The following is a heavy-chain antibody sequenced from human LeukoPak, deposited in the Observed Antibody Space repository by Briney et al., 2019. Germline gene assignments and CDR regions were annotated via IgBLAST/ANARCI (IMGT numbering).Heavy chain of an antibody. V-gene: IGHV4-39*01. CDR3: ARSPQSVALDY. D-gene: IGHD6-19*01. Sequence: PSETLSLTCTVSGGSIRSSSYYWGWIRQPPGKGLEWIGTIFYSGSTYYNPSLKSRVTISVDTSKNQFSLKLSSVTAADTAVYYCARSPQSVALDYWGQGTLVTVSS. J-gene: IGHJ4*02. CDR1: GGSIRSSSYY. CDR2: IFYSGST.